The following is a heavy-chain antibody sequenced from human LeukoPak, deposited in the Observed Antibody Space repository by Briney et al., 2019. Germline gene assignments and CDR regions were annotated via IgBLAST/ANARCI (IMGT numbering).Heavy chain of an antibody. J-gene: IGHJ2*01. CDR1: GDSISRES. D-gene: IGHD1-1*01. Sequence: SETLSLTCTVSGDSISRESWSWIRQAPGKGLECIGYSYDSWRMNYNPSLQSRVTISLDTSENRLSLQLSSVTAADTAVYYCARRIQLWSYWHFDLWGRGTLVTVTS. V-gene: IGHV4-4*08. CDR2: SYDSWRM. CDR3: ARRIQLWSYWHFDL.